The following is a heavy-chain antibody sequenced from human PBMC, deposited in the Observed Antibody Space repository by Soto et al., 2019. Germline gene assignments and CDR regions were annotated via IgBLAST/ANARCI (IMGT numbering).Heavy chain of an antibody. V-gene: IGHV4-4*02. Sequence: PSETLSLTCDVSRYSINNNNWWSWVRQPPGGGLEWIGELHHGGSTNYSPSLESRATFSVDTSKNQFSLKLSSVTAADTAVYYCARFNFWSAPRPLDYWGQGTLVTVSS. CDR2: LHHGGST. CDR1: RYSINNNNW. CDR3: ARFNFWSAPRPLDY. J-gene: IGHJ4*02. D-gene: IGHD3-3*01.